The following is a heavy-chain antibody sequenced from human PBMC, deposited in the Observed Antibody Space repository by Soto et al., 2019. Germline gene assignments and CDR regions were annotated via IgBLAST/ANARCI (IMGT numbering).Heavy chain of an antibody. V-gene: IGHV4-34*01. D-gene: IGHD2-2*01. Sequence: SETLSLTCAVYGGSFSGYYWSWIRQPPGKGLEWIGEINHSGSTNYNPSLKSRVTISVDTSKNQFSLKLSSVTAADTAVYYCARAFVVVPAALYYFDYWGQGTLVTVS. CDR2: INHSGST. CDR1: GGSFSGYY. CDR3: ARAFVVVPAALYYFDY. J-gene: IGHJ4*02.